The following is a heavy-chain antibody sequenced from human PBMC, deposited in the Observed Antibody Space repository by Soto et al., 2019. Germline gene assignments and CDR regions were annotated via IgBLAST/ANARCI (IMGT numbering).Heavy chain of an antibody. J-gene: IGHJ3*02. CDR3: AQALVFTGGDGFDI. CDR1: GGSISTGGLY. Sequence: QVQLREWGPGLVKPSQTLSLKCSVSGGSISTGGLYWSWIRQHPRKGLEWIGDIYYSGRTYDNPSLTSRFTISIDASKNQFSLKLTSVTAADTAVYYCAQALVFTGGDGFDIWGQGRLVTVSS. CDR2: IYYSGRT. D-gene: IGHD1-1*01. V-gene: IGHV4-31*02.